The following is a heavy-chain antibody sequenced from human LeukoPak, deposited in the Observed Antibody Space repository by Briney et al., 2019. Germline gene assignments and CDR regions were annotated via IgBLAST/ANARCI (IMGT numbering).Heavy chain of an antibody. CDR2: IYYSGST. CDR1: GGSISSSSYY. D-gene: IGHD4-17*01. V-gene: IGHV4-39*07. CDR3: ARSSGDYGSEYFDY. J-gene: IGHJ4*02. Sequence: PSETLSLTCTVSGGSISSSSYYWGWIRQPPGKGLEWIGSIYYSGSTNYNPSLKSRVAISVDTSKNQFSLKLSSVTAADTAVYYCARSSGDYGSEYFDYWGQGTLVTVSS.